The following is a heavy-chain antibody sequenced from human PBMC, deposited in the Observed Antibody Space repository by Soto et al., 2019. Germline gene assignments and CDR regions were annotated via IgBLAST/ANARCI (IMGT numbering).Heavy chain of an antibody. D-gene: IGHD2-15*01. CDR1: GFTFSTYA. CDR3: AKDWGLGYCSDGSCLGLEY. Sequence: EEQLLESGGGLVQPGGSLRLSCAASGFTFSTYAMSWVRQAPGKGLEWVSGISGSGGSTYYADSVKGRFTISRDNSKNTVYLQMNSLRAEDTAVYYCAKDWGLGYCSDGSCLGLEYWGQGALVTVSS. V-gene: IGHV3-23*01. J-gene: IGHJ4*02. CDR2: ISGSGGST.